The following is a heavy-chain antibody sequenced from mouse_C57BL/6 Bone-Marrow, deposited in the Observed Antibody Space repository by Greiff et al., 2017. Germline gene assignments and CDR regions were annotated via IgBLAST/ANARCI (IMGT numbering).Heavy chain of an antibody. CDR2: IDPEDGET. Sequence: EVKLVESGAELVKPGASVKLSCTASGFNIKDYYMHWVKQRTEQGLEWIGRIDPEDGETKYAPKFQGKATITADTSSNTAYLQLSSLTSEDTAVYYCALMITTREYYAMDYWGQGTSVTVSS. D-gene: IGHD2-4*01. CDR3: ALMITTREYYAMDY. J-gene: IGHJ4*01. CDR1: GFNIKDYY. V-gene: IGHV14-2*01.